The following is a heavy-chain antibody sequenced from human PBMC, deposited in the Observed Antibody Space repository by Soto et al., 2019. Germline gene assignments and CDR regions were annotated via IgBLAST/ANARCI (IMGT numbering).Heavy chain of an antibody. CDR2: ISAYNGNT. V-gene: IGHV1-18*01. D-gene: IGHD2-15*01. CDR1: GYTFTSYG. CDR3: ARDWRGYCSGGSCYGWFDP. Sequence: ASVKVSCKSSGYTFTSYGISWVRQAPGQGLEWMGWISAYNGNTNYAQKLQGRVTMTTDTSTSTAYMELRSLRSDDTAVYYCARDWRGYCSGGSCYGWFDPWGQGTLVTVSS. J-gene: IGHJ5*02.